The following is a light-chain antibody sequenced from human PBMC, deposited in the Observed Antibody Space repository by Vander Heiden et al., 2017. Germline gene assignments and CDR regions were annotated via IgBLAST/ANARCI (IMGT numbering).Light chain of an antibody. CDR1: QSVSRNY. CDR2: GPS. Sequence: DTVFTQSPATLSLSPGQRATLSCRASQSVSRNYVAWYQQKPGQAPRLLIYGPSNRASGIPDRFSGGGSGTDFILTISRLEPEDFAMYYCQQYGSSPPLTFGGGTKVEIK. V-gene: IGKV3-20*01. CDR3: QQYGSSPPLT. J-gene: IGKJ4*01.